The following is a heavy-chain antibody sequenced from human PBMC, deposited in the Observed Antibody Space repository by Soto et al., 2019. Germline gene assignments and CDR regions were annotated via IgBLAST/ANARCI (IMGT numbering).Heavy chain of an antibody. CDR1: GFTFSSYA. J-gene: IGHJ4*02. Sequence: QVQLVESGGGVVQPGRSLRLSCAASGFTFSSYAMHWVRQAPGKGLEWVAVISYDGSNKYYADSVKGRFTISRDNSKNRLYLQMNSLRAEDTTVYYCARDSIAVAGTESDYWGQGTLVPVSS. CDR2: ISYDGSNK. D-gene: IGHD6-19*01. V-gene: IGHV3-30-3*01. CDR3: ARDSIAVAGTESDY.